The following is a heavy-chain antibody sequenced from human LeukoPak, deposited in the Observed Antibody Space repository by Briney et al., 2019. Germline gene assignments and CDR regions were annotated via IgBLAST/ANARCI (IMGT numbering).Heavy chain of an antibody. CDR2: TSHIGST. J-gene: IGHJ5*02. D-gene: IGHD1/OR15-1a*01. CDR3: AGNRNNLGDVNWFDP. V-gene: IGHV4-59*02. CDR1: GASVNSYY. Sequence: SETLSLTCSVSGASVNSYYWNWIRQSPGKGLEWIGFTSHIGSTNYDPSLRNRVTISLDTSKNQVFLNLNSVTAADTAVYYCAGNRNNLGDVNWFDPWGQGTLVTVSS.